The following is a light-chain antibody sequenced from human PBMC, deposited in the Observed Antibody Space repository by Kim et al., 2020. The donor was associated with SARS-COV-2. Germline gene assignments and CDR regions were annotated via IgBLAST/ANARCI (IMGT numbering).Light chain of an antibody. Sequence: ATINCKSSQSVLCSSNNKNYLAWYQQKPGQPPKLLIYWASTRESGVPDRFSGSGSGTDFTLTISSLRAEDVAVYYCQQYYSTPLTFGGGTKVDIK. J-gene: IGKJ4*01. CDR1: QSVLCSSNNKNY. CDR2: WAS. V-gene: IGKV4-1*01. CDR3: QQYYSTPLT.